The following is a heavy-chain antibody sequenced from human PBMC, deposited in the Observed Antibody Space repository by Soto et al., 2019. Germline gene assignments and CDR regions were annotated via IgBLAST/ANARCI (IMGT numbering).Heavy chain of an antibody. CDR3: TSDTFGARDV. D-gene: IGHD2-15*01. CDR1: GFAFSSEW. V-gene: IGHV3-74*01. J-gene: IGHJ6*02. Sequence: PGGSLRLSCAASGFAFSSEWMHWVRQAPGKGLVWVSRINPYDTGITYADSVKGRFTISRDNAKNTLYLQMNSLRAEDTAVYYCTSDTFGARDVWGQGTTVTVSS. CDR2: INPYDTGI.